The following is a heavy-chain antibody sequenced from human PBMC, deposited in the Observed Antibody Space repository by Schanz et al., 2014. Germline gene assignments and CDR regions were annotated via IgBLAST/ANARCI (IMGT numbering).Heavy chain of an antibody. CDR1: RSTFSSYT. CDR3: ARGTMPGTFDI. CDR2: FIPILDVG. V-gene: IGHV1-69*02. Sequence: QVQLVQPGPEVKKPGASVTVSCKASRSTFSSYTISWVRQARGQGLEWVGRFIPILDVGNYAQQFQGRVTFTADKSTSTAYMELSSLRYEDTALYYCARGTMPGTFDIWGQGTMVTVSS. J-gene: IGHJ3*02. D-gene: IGHD2-2*01.